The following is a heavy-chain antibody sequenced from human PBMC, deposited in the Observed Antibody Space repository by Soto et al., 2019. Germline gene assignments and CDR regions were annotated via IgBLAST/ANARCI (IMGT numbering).Heavy chain of an antibody. Sequence: SETLSLTCTVSGGSISSGDYYWIWIRQPPGKGLEWIGYIYYSGSTYYNPSLKSRVTISVDTSRNQFSLKLSSVTAADTAVYYCARDVDTATEGYYYGMDVWGQGTTVTVSS. CDR3: ARDVDTATEGYYYGMDV. D-gene: IGHD5-18*01. V-gene: IGHV4-30-4*01. J-gene: IGHJ6*02. CDR1: GGSISSGDYY. CDR2: IYYSGST.